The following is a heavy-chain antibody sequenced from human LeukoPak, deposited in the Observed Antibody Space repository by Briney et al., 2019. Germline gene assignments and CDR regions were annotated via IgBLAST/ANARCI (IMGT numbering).Heavy chain of an antibody. J-gene: IGHJ4*02. Sequence: GGSLRLSCAASGFTFSSYSMNWVRQAPGKGLEWVSSISSSSSYINYADSVKGRFTISRDNAKNSLYLQMNSLRAEDTAVYYCARDLRRYFDYWGQGTLVTVSS. V-gene: IGHV3-21*01. CDR1: GFTFSSYS. CDR3: ARDLRRYFDY. CDR2: ISSSSSYI.